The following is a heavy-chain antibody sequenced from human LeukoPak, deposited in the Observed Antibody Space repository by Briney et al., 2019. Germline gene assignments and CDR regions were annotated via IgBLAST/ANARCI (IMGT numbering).Heavy chain of an antibody. CDR1: GFTFNTYW. V-gene: IGHV3-7*01. Sequence: GGSLRLSCAASGFTFNTYWMTRVRQAPGTGLQWVANIKHEGSEKNYVDSVKGRFTISRDNAKKSLYLQMSSLRGEDTAVYYCATQASYDFWSGLYYFDNWGQGTLIGVSS. CDR3: ATQASYDFWSGLYYFDN. CDR2: IKHEGSEK. J-gene: IGHJ4*02. D-gene: IGHD3-3*01.